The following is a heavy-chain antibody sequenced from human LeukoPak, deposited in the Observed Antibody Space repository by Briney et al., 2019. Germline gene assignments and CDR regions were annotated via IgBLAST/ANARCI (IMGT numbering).Heavy chain of an antibody. CDR1: GYTLTGYY. V-gene: IGHV1-2*02. Sequence: ASVKVSCKASGYTLTGYYMHWVRQAPGQGLEWMGWINPNSGGTNYAQKFQGRVTMTRDTSISTAYMELSRLRSDDTAVYYCARGPHGVGATYPWGQGTLVTVSS. CDR3: ARGPHGVGATYP. J-gene: IGHJ5*02. D-gene: IGHD1-26*01. CDR2: INPNSGGT.